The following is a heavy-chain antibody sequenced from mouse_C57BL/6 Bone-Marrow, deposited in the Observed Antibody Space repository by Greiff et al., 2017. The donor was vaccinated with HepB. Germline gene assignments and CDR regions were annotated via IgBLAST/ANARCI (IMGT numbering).Heavy chain of an antibody. J-gene: IGHJ2*01. CDR1: GYTFTSYG. V-gene: IGHV1-81*01. D-gene: IGHD1-1*01. CDR2: IYPRSGNT. Sequence: VKVVESGAELARPGASVKLSCKASGYTFTSYGISWVKQRTGQGLEWIGEIYPRSGNTYYNEKFKGKATLTADKSSSTAYMELRSLTSEDSAVYFCARGGRPTAVVATNFDYWGQGTTLTVSS. CDR3: ARGGRPTAVVATNFDY.